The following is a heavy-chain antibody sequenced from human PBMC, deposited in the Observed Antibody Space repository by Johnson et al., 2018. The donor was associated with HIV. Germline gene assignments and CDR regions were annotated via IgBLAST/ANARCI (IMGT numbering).Heavy chain of an antibody. V-gene: IGHV3-21*04. CDR1: GFAFSTYD. CDR2: LSGSGTCR. Sequence: EVQLVESGGGLVQPGGSTRLSCVASGFAFSTYDMHWVRQAPGKRLQWVAGLSGSGTCRNYADSVKGRFTISRDNAKNSLYLQMNSLRAEDTAVYYRARVGPGGGATIPPSAFDIWGQGTLVTVSS. D-gene: IGHD1-26*01. CDR3: ARVGPGGGATIPPSAFDI. J-gene: IGHJ3*02.